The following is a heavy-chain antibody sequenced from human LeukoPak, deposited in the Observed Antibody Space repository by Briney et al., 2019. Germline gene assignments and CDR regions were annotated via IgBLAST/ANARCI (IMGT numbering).Heavy chain of an antibody. CDR3: ARQPYYYGSGSQTIDY. D-gene: IGHD3-10*01. Sequence: GESLKISCKGSGYSFTSYWLGWVRQMPGKGLEWMGIIYPGDSDTRYSPSFQGQVTISADKSISTAYLQWSSLKASGTAMYYCARQPYYYGSGSQTIDYWGQGTLVTVSS. CDR2: IYPGDSDT. CDR1: GYSFTSYW. V-gene: IGHV5-51*01. J-gene: IGHJ4*02.